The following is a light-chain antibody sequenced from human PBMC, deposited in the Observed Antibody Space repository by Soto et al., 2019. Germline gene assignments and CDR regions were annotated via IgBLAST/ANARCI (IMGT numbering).Light chain of an antibody. V-gene: IGKV3-11*01. CDR2: DAL. J-gene: IGKJ1*01. Sequence: EIVLTQSPALLSLSPGERATLTCRASQSVSHYLAWYQQKPGQAPRLLIYDALNRATGIPARFSGSGSGTDFTLTISSLEPEDFAVYSCVQRTNWPTVGQGTKV. CDR1: QSVSHY. CDR3: VQRTNWPT.